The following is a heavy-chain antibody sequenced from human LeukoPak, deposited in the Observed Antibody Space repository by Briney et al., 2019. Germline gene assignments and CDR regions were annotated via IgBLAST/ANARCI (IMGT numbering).Heavy chain of an antibody. CDR1: GGSISTYY. CDR2: IYSSGST. V-gene: IGHV4-4*07. Sequence: MASETLSLTCTVSGGSISTYYWSWIRQPAGKGLEWIGRIYSSGSTDYNPSLKSRVTMSVDKSKNQFSLKLSSMTAADTAVYYCARDCSGNSCYSYWGQGTLVTVSS. CDR3: ARDCSGNSCYSY. J-gene: IGHJ4*02. D-gene: IGHD2-15*01.